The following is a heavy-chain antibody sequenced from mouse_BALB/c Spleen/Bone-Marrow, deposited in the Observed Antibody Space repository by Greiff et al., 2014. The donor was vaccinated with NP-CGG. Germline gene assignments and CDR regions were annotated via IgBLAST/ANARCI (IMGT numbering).Heavy chain of an antibody. J-gene: IGHJ3*01. Sequence: EVQLQQSGAELVKPGASVKLSCTASGFNIKDTYMHWVKQRPEQGLEWIGRIDPANGNTKYDPKFQGKATITADTSSNTAYLQLSSLTSEDTAVYYCAVYYCGSSLFAYWGQGTLVTVSA. V-gene: IGHV14-3*02. CDR3: AVYYCGSSLFAY. CDR2: IDPANGNT. D-gene: IGHD1-1*01. CDR1: GFNIKDTY.